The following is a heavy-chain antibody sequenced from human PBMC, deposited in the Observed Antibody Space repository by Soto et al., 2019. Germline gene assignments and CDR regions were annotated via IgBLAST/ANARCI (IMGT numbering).Heavy chain of an antibody. D-gene: IGHD3-22*01. CDR3: ATARISDS. Sequence: EVQLVESGGGLVKPGGSFSLSCAASGLTFTNVWMNWVRQAPGKGLEWVGRIKSKTDGGTTDYAAPVKGRFTISRDDSKNTLYLKMNSLKTEDPALYYCATARISDSWGQGTLVTVSS. J-gene: IGHJ4*02. CDR2: IKSKTDGGTT. CDR1: GLTFTNVW. V-gene: IGHV3-15*07.